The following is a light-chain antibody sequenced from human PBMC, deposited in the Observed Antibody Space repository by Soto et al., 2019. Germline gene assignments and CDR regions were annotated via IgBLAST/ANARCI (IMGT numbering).Light chain of an antibody. J-gene: IGLJ2*01. V-gene: IGLV1-40*01. Sequence: QLVLTQPPSVSGAPGQRVTISCTGSSSNIGAGYDVHWYQQLPGTAPKLLIYGNSNRPSGVPDRFSGSKSGTSASLAITGLQAEDEADYYCQSYDTSLSGVIFGAGTQLTVL. CDR2: GNS. CDR1: SSNIGAGYD. CDR3: QSYDTSLSGVI.